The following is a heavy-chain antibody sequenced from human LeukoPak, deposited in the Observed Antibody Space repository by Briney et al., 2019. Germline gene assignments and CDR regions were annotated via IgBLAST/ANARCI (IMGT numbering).Heavy chain of an antibody. Sequence: PGGSLRLSCAASGFTFSGYEMSWVRQAPGKGLEWVSSISSTSIYKYYADSVKGRFTISRDNAKDSLFLQMNSLRAEDTAIYYCARDPRIYCTNGICRDDYFDNWGQGTLVTVSS. CDR2: ISSTSIYK. CDR3: ARDPRIYCTNGICRDDYFDN. V-gene: IGHV3-21*01. CDR1: GFTFSGYE. J-gene: IGHJ4*02. D-gene: IGHD2-8*01.